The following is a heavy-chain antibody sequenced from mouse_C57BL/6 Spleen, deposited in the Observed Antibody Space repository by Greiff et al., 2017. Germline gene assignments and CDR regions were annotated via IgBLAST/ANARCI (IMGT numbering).Heavy chain of an antibody. CDR2: IFPGDGDT. J-gene: IGHJ3*01. CDR1: GYAFSSSW. CDR3: ARGGTAQATSAWFAY. Sequence: VQLQQSGPELVKPGASVKISCKASGYAFSSSWMNWVKQRPGKGLEWIGQIFPGDGDTNYNGKFKGKATLTADKSSSTAYMQLSSLTSEDSAVYFGARGGTAQATSAWFAYWGQGTLVTVSA. D-gene: IGHD3-2*02. V-gene: IGHV1-82*01.